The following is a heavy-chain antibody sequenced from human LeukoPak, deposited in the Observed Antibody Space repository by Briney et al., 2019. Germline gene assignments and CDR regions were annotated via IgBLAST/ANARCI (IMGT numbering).Heavy chain of an antibody. CDR2: IYSNGDT. D-gene: IGHD6-13*01. V-gene: IGHV4-61*02. CDR3: ASRHSKQQPYYYYMDI. J-gene: IGHJ6*03. CDR1: GDSISSGSYY. Sequence: PSETLSLTCTVSGDSISSGSYYWNWIRQPAGKGLEWIGRIYSNGDTKFNPSLKSRVTISLDTSKNQFSLKLSSATAADTAVYYCASRHSKQQPYYYYMDIWGKGTTVTVSS.